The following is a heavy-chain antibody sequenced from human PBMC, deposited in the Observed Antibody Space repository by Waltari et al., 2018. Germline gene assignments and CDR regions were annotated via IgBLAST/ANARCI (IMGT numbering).Heavy chain of an antibody. CDR1: GFSLSTSGMR. J-gene: IGHJ3*02. CDR3: ARLWSEYSSSSAHAFDI. Sequence: QVTLKESGPALVKPTQTLTLTCTFSGFSLSTSGMRVSWIRQPPGKALEWLARIDWDDDKFYSTSLKTRLTISKDTSKNQVVLTMTNMDPVDTATYYCARLWSEYSSSSAHAFDIWGQGTMVTVSS. CDR2: IDWDDDK. D-gene: IGHD6-6*01. V-gene: IGHV2-70*04.